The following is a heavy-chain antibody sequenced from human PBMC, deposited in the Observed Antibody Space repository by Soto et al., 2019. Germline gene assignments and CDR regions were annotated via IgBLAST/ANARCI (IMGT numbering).Heavy chain of an antibody. CDR2: IYYSGST. Sequence: ETLSLTCTVSGGSISSYYWSWIRQPPGKGLEWIGYIYYSGSTNYNPSLKSRVTISVDTSKNQFSLRLTSLTAADTAVYYCARGQRFSDWFDPWGQGTLVTVSS. CDR1: GGSISSYY. D-gene: IGHD3-3*01. V-gene: IGHV4-59*12. J-gene: IGHJ5*02. CDR3: ARGQRFSDWFDP.